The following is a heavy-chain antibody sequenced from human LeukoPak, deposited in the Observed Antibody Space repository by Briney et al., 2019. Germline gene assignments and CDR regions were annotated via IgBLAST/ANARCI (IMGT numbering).Heavy chain of an antibody. D-gene: IGHD2-2*01. CDR3: ARDGRVGSTSSWYYYYGMDV. CDR2: IYYSGST. CDR1: GGSISSGGYY. V-gene: IGHV4-61*08. Sequence: PSETLSLTCTVSGGSISSGGYYWSWIRQHPGKGLEWIGYIYYSGSTNYNPSLKSRVTISVDTSKNQFSLKLSSVTAADTAVYYCARDGRVGSTSSWYYYYGMDVWGQGTTVTVSS. J-gene: IGHJ6*02.